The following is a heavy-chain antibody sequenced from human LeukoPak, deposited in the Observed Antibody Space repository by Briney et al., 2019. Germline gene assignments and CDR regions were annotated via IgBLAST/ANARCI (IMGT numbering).Heavy chain of an antibody. V-gene: IGHV3-7*01. CDR1: GFTFSSYW. Sequence: GGSLRLSCAASGFTFSSYWMSWVRQAPGKGLEWVANIKQDGSEKYYVDSVKGRFTISRDNAKNSLYLQMNSLRAEDTAVYYCARVGKTTVTTNFDYWGQGTLVTVSS. CDR3: ARVGKTTVTTNFDY. D-gene: IGHD4-17*01. CDR2: IKQDGSEK. J-gene: IGHJ4*02.